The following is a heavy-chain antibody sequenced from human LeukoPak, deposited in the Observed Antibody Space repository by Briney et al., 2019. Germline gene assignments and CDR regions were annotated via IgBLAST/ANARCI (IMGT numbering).Heavy chain of an antibody. CDR2: INWSGGTI. CDR1: GFTFENYG. Sequence: PGGSLRLSCAASGFTFENYGMTRVRQAPGKGLEWVSHINWSGGTIDYADSVKGRFTISRDNAKNSLYLQMNSLRAEDTAVYYCASRAGYTGSWSAFDYWGQGTLVTVSS. J-gene: IGHJ4*02. V-gene: IGHV3-20*04. CDR3: ASRAGYTGSWSAFDY. D-gene: IGHD6-13*01.